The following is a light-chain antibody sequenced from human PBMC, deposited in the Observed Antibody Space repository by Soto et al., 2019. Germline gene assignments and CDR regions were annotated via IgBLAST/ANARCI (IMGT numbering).Light chain of an antibody. CDR3: SSHTSYSTQV. J-gene: IGLJ1*01. CDR1: SGDIGGYNY. Sequence: QSALTQPASVSGSPGQSIAISCTGTSGDIGGYNYVSWYQQHPGKAPKLIIHEVSNRPSGVSDRFSGSKSGNTASLAISGLQADDEADYYCSSHTSYSTQVFGTGTKLTVL. V-gene: IGLV2-14*01. CDR2: EVS.